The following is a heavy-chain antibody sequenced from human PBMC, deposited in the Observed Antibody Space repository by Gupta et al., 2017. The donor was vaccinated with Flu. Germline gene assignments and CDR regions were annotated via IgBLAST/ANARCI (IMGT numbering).Heavy chain of an antibody. D-gene: IGHD6-13*01. V-gene: IGHV4-34*01. Sequence: QVQLQQWGAGLLKPSETLSLTCAVYGGSFSGYYWSWIRQPPGKGLEWIGEINHSGSTNYNPSLKSRVTISVDTSKNQFSLKLSSVTAADTAVYYCARPRLAAAGTSYFQHWGQGTLVTVSS. CDR2: INHSGST. CDR3: ARPRLAAAGTSYFQH. J-gene: IGHJ1*01. CDR1: GGSFSGYY.